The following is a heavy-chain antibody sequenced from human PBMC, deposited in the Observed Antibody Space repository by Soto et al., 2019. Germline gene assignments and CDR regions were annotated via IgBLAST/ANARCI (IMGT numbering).Heavy chain of an antibody. CDR1: GFTFSSYG. D-gene: IGHD3-3*01. J-gene: IGHJ4*02. CDR2: IWYDGSNK. Sequence: GGSLRLSCAASGFTFSSYGMHWVRQAPGKGLEWVAVIWYDGSNKYYADSVKGRFTISRDNSKNTLYLQMNSLRAEDTAVYYCAREYDFWSGPDQYYFDYWGQGTQVTVSS. CDR3: AREYDFWSGPDQYYFDY. V-gene: IGHV3-33*01.